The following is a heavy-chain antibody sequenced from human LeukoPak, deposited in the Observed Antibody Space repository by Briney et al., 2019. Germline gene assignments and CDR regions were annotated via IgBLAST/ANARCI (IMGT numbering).Heavy chain of an antibody. J-gene: IGHJ3*02. CDR2: AHHTGDT. CDR3: ARDMGGRGRLDGFDI. D-gene: IGHD3-10*01. CDR1: GFTFSSYW. Sequence: GSLRLSCAASGFTFSSYWMSWVRQPPGKGLEWIGEAHHTGDTNYNPSLKSRVTISVDKSKNQFSLKLSFVTAADTAMYYCARDMGGRGRLDGFDIWGQGTMVTVSS. V-gene: IGHV4-4*02.